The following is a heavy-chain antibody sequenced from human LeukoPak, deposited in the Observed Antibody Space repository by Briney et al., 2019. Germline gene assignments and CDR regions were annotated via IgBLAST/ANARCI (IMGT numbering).Heavy chain of an antibody. CDR1: GGSISSGSYY. V-gene: IGHV4-61*02. D-gene: IGHD1-26*01. Sequence: PSETLSLTCTVSGGSISSGSYYWNWIRQPAGKGLEWIGRIYTSGSTNYNPSLKSRVTISVDTSKNQFSLKLSSVTAADTAVYYCAIHYQRERGRVDYWGQGTLVTVSS. CDR2: IYTSGST. J-gene: IGHJ4*02. CDR3: AIHYQRERGRVDY.